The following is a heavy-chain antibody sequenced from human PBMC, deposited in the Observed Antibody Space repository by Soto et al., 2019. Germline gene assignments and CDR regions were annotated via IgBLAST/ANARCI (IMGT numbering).Heavy chain of an antibody. Sequence: ASVKVSCKASGYTFTSYAMNWVRQAPGQGLEWMGWINTNTGNPTYAQGFTGRFVFSLDTSVSTAYLQICSLKAEDTAVYYCAGGAGADPQYSGYDYSLNWFDPWGQGTLVTVSS. CDR2: INTNTGNP. CDR1: GYTFTSYA. CDR3: AGGAGADPQYSGYDYSLNWFDP. D-gene: IGHD5-12*01. V-gene: IGHV7-4-1*01. J-gene: IGHJ5*02.